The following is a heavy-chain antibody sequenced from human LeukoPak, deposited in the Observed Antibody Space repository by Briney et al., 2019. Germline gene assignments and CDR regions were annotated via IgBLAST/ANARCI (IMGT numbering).Heavy chain of an antibody. CDR1: GFTFSSYS. J-gene: IGHJ4*02. CDR3: ARRATTERGHSYGLDY. CDR2: ISSSSSTI. V-gene: IGHV3-48*01. D-gene: IGHD5-18*01. Sequence: GGSLRLSCAASGFTFSSYSMNWVRQAPGKGLEWVSYISSSSSTIYYADSVKGRFTISRDNAKNSLYLQMNSLRAEDTAVYYCARRATTERGHSYGLDYWGQGTLVTVSS.